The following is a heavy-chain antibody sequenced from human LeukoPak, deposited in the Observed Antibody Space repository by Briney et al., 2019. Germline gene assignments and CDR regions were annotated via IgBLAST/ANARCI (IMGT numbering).Heavy chain of an antibody. Sequence: GGSLRLSCAASGFTFSDYYMSWIRQAPGKGLEWVSYISRSGSTIYYADSVKGRFTISRDNAKNSLYLQMNSLRAEDTAVYYCARRPSLWLVDYWGQGTLVTVSS. D-gene: IGHD6-19*01. J-gene: IGHJ4*02. CDR1: GFTFSDYY. CDR2: ISRSGSTI. V-gene: IGHV3-11*01. CDR3: ARRPSLWLVDY.